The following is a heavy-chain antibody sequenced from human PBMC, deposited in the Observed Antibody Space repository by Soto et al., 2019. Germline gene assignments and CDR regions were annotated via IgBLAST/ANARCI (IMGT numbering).Heavy chain of an antibody. CDR1: GFTFSSYW. V-gene: IGHV3-74*01. CDR3: ARDPRPFGEDYGMDV. Sequence: TVGSLRLSCAASGFTFSSYWMHWVRQAPGKGLVWVSRINSDGSSTSYADSVKGRFTISRDNAKNTLYLQMNSLRAEATAVYYCARDPRPFGEDYGMDVWGQGTTVTVSS. J-gene: IGHJ6*02. CDR2: INSDGSST. D-gene: IGHD3-3*01.